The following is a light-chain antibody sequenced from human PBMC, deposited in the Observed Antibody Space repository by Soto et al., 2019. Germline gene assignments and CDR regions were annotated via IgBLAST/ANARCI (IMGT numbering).Light chain of an antibody. Sequence: DIQMTQSPSTLSGTVGERVTITCRASQTISSWLAWYQQKPGKAPKLLIYKASTLKSGVPSRFSGSGSGTEFTLTISSLQPDDFATYYCQQYNSYSWTFGRGTKVDI. J-gene: IGKJ1*01. V-gene: IGKV1-5*03. CDR3: QQYNSYSWT. CDR2: KAS. CDR1: QTISSW.